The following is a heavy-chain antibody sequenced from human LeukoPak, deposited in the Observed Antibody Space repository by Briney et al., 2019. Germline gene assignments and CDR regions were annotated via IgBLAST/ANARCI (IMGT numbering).Heavy chain of an antibody. CDR3: ARIEATWIRAVDY. CDR2: IYYSGST. Sequence: SETLSLTCTVSGGSISSSSYYWGWIRQPPGKGLEWIGSIYYSGSTYYNPSLKSRVTISVDTSKNQFSLKLSSVTAADTAVYYCARIEATWIRAVDYWGQGTLVTVSS. CDR1: GGSISSSSYY. J-gene: IGHJ4*02. V-gene: IGHV4-39*07. D-gene: IGHD1-26*01.